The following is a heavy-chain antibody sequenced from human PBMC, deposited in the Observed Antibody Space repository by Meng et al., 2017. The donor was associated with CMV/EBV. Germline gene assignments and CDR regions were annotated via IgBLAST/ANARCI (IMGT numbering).Heavy chain of an antibody. CDR3: ARGRTTVTTQTGNDY. D-gene: IGHD4-17*01. V-gene: IGHV3-20*04. CDR1: GFTFSSYA. Sequence: GESLKISCAASGFTFSSYAMSWVRQAPGKGLEWVSGINWNGGSTGYADSVKGRFTISRDNAKNSLYLQMNSLRAEDTALYYCARGRTTVTTQTGNDYWGQGTLVTVSS. CDR2: INWNGGST. J-gene: IGHJ4*02.